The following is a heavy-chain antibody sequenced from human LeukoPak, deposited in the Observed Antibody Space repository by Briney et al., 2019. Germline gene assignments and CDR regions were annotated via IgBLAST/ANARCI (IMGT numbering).Heavy chain of an antibody. CDR3: AKVGDYDILTGYYRIGYFDS. CDR2: ISSSSGGT. V-gene: IGHV3-23*01. CDR1: GFTFSNYA. D-gene: IGHD3-9*01. Sequence: GGSLRLSCAASGFTFSNYAMSWVRQAPGKGLEWVSSISSSSGGTYYADSVKGRFTISRDNSKNTLYLQMNTLRAEDTAVYYSAKVGDYDILTGYYRIGYFDSWGARTLVTVSP. J-gene: IGHJ4*02.